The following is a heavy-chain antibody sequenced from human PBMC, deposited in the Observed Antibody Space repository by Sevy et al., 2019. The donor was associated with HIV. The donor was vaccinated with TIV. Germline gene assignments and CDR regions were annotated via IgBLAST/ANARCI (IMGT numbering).Heavy chain of an antibody. V-gene: IGHV3-21*01. Sequence: GGSLRLSCAASGFTISRYSMNWVRQAPGTGLEWVSSISGLSNYIYYADSLKGRFTISRDNAKNSLYLQMNSLRAEDTAVYYCARTPGAYDAFDLWGQGTMVTVSS. CDR1: GFTISRYS. J-gene: IGHJ3*01. CDR3: ARTPGAYDAFDL. CDR2: ISGLSNYI. D-gene: IGHD7-27*01.